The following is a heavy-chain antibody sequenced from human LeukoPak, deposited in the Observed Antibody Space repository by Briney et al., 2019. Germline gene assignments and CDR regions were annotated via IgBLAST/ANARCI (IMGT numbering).Heavy chain of an antibody. D-gene: IGHD6-13*01. CDR3: ARDHSSSSEDY. Sequence: SETLSLTCTVSGYSISSGYYWAWIRQPPGKGLEWIGSIFHTGNTYHNPSLKSRVTISVDTSKNQFSLKLNSVTAADTAVYYCARDHSSSSEDYWGQGTLVTVSS. V-gene: IGHV4-38-2*02. CDR1: GYSISSGYY. CDR2: IFHTGNT. J-gene: IGHJ4*02.